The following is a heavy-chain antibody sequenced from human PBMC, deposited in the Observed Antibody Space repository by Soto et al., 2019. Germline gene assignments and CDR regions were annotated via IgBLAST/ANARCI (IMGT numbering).Heavy chain of an antibody. D-gene: IGHD2-2*01. J-gene: IGHJ6*02. Sequence: QVQLVQSGAEVKKPGSSVKVSCKASGGTFSSYAISWVRQAPGQGLEWMGGIIPISDTTNYAHKFQGRVTITADESTSTAYMELSSLRSEDTAVYYCARSQGSSTSLEIYDYYYYGMDVWGQGTTVTVSS. CDR1: GGTFSSYA. CDR2: IIPISDTT. CDR3: ARSQGSSTSLEIYDYYYYGMDV. V-gene: IGHV1-69*01.